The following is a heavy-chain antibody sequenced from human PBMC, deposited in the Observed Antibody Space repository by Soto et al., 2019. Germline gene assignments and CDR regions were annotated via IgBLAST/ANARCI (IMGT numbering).Heavy chain of an antibody. CDR3: AAGEYHGTSGYSSDY. CDR2: IVVGSGNT. CDR1: GFTFITST. Sequence: QMQLVQSGPEVKKPGTSVKVSCKVSGFTFITSTVQWVRQAXGQPLEWIGWIVVGSGNTIYAQKFQERVTFTRDESTSTAYMELSSLRSEDTGVYYCAAGEYHGTSGYSSDYWGQGTLVTVSS. J-gene: IGHJ4*02. D-gene: IGHD3-3*01. V-gene: IGHV1-58*01.